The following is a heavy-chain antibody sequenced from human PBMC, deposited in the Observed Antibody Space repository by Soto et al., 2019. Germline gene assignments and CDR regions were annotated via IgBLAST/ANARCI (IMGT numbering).Heavy chain of an antibody. J-gene: IGHJ4*02. Sequence: EVQLVESGGGLVKPGGSLRLSCAASGFTFSSYSMNWVRQAPGKGLEWVSSISSSSSYIYYADSVKGRFTISRDNAKNSLYQQMNSLRAEDTAVYYCAREEDEGPFDYWGQGTLVTVSS. CDR3: AREEDEGPFDY. CDR2: ISSSSSYI. CDR1: GFTFSSYS. V-gene: IGHV3-21*01.